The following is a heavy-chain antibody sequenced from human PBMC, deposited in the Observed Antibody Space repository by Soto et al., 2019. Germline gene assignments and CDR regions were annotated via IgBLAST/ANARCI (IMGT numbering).Heavy chain of an antibody. Sequence: GALRLSCADSGLSFSSYGMHWVRQAPGEGLEWVAAISYDGSNKNYLASVEGRFTISRDNSKNTLYLQMNSLRAEDTAVYYCAKDPGGRAYYFDYWGQGTLVTVSS. J-gene: IGHJ4*02. D-gene: IGHD3-10*01. CDR3: AKDPGGRAYYFDY. CDR2: ISYDGSNK. V-gene: IGHV3-30*18. CDR1: GLSFSSYG.